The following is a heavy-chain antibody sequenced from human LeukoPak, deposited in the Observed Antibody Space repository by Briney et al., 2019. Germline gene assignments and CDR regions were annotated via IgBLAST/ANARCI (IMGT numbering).Heavy chain of an antibody. D-gene: IGHD5-18*01. V-gene: IGHV3-20*01. J-gene: IGHJ4*02. CDR3: ARDGSYGSFDY. CDR1: GFTFDNYG. Sequence: GGSLRLSCPASGFTFDNYGMNWVRQAPGKGLEWVSGINWNGGSTGYADSVKGRFTISRDSAKNSPYLQMNSLRAEDTALYHCARDGSYGSFDYWGQGTLVTVSS. CDR2: INWNGGST.